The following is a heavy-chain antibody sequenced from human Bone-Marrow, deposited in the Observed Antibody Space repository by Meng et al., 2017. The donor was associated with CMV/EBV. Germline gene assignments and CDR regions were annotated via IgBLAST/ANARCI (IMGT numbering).Heavy chain of an antibody. CDR3: ARRSSIGVVIIRYYFDY. J-gene: IGHJ4*02. V-gene: IGHV4-59*04. D-gene: IGHD3-3*01. CDR2: IYYSGST. CDR1: GGSISSYY. Sequence: SETLSLTCTVSGGSISSYYWNWIRQPPGKGLEWIGYIYYSGSTYYNPSLKSRVTISVDTSKNQFSLKLSSVTAADTAVYYCARRSSIGVVIIRYYFDYWGQGTLVTVSS.